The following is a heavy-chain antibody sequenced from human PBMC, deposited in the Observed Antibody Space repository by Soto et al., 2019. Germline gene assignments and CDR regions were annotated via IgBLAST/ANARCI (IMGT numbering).Heavy chain of an antibody. CDR1: GGSFIGYY. V-gene: IGHV4-34*01. CDR2: INHSGST. D-gene: IGHD3-16*01. Sequence: SETLSLTCAVYGGSFIGYYWSWIRQPPGKGLEWIGEINHSGSTNYNPSLKSRVTISVDTSKNQFSLKLSSVTAADTAVYYGTRGRMTTLDWGQGTLVTVSS. J-gene: IGHJ4*02. CDR3: TRGRMTTLD.